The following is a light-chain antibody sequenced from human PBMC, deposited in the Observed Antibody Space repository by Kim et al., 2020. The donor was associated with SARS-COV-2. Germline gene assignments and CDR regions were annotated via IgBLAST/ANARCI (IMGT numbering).Light chain of an antibody. CDR2: GAS. Sequence: EIVMTQSPVTLSVSPGERATLSCRASQSVSSDLAWYQQKPGQAPRLLICGASTRATGIPARFSGSGSETEFTLTNSSLQSEDFAVYYCQQYNNWPYTFGQGTKLEI. CDR3: QQYNNWPYT. J-gene: IGKJ2*01. CDR1: QSVSSD. V-gene: IGKV3-15*01.